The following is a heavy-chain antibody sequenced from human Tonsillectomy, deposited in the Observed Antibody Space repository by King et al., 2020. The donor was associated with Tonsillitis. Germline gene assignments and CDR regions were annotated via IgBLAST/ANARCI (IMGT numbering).Heavy chain of an antibody. Sequence: VQLQESGPGLVKPSETLSLTCTVSGGPISSYYWSWIRQPPGKGLEWIGYIYYSGSTNYNPSLKSRVTISVDTSKNQFSLKLSSVTAADTAVYYCAGSNTSPSGRLGDIWGQGTMVTVSS. CDR3: AGSNTSPSGRLGDI. CDR1: GGPISSYY. J-gene: IGHJ3*02. D-gene: IGHD2-2*01. V-gene: IGHV4-59*08. CDR2: IYYSGST.